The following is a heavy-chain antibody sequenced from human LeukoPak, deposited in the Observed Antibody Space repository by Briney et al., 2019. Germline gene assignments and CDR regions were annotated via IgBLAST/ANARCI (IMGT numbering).Heavy chain of an antibody. D-gene: IGHD3-16*02. CDR2: IYSGGST. Sequence: GGSLRLSCAASGFTVSSNYMSWVRQAPGKGLEWVSVIYSGGSTYYADSVKGRFTISRHNSKNTLYLQMNSLRAEDTAVYYCARENKAPYYDYVWGSYRNYYYYGMDVWGQGTTVTVSS. J-gene: IGHJ6*02. V-gene: IGHV3-53*04. CDR3: ARENKAPYYDYVWGSYRNYYYYGMDV. CDR1: GFTVSSNY.